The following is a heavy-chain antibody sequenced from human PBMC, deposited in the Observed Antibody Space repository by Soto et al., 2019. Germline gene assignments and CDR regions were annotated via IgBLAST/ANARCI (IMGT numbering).Heavy chain of an antibody. CDR3: ARGRGDTAMAWYY. J-gene: IGHJ4*02. CDR2: IYYIGST. Sequence: QVQLQESGPGLVKPSETLSLTCTVSGGSISSYYWSWIRQPPGKGLEWIGYIYYIGSTKDNPSLKSLVTISVDTSKNQFSLKLNSVTAADTAVYYCARGRGDTAMAWYYWGQGTLVTVSS. D-gene: IGHD5-18*01. CDR1: GGSISSYY. V-gene: IGHV4-59*01.